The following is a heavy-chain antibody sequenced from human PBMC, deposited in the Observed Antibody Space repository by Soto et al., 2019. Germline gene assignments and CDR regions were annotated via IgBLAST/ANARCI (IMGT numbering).Heavy chain of an antibody. CDR3: ARDLPIFDYGVLHYYYGMDV. CDR1: GYTFTSYD. D-gene: IGHD4-17*01. Sequence: ASVKVSCKASGYTFTSYDINWVRQAPGQGLEWMGWMNPNSGNTGYAQKFQGRVTISRDTSRNTVYLQMNSLRAEGTAVYYCARDLPIFDYGVLHYYYGMDVWGQGTTVTVSS. V-gene: IGHV1-8*01. J-gene: IGHJ6*02. CDR2: MNPNSGNT.